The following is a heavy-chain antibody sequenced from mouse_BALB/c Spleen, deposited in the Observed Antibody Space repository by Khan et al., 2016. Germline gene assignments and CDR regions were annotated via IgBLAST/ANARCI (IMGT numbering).Heavy chain of an antibody. CDR2: INPSTGYT. J-gene: IGHJ2*01. D-gene: IGHD1-1*01. Sequence: MQLQESGAELAKPGASVKMSCKASGYTFTSYWMHWVKQRPGQGLEWIGYINPSTGYTEYNQKFKDKATLTADKSSSTAYMQLSSLTSEDSAVYYCASYYGSSYFDYWGQGTTLTVSS. V-gene: IGHV1-7*01. CDR3: ASYYGSSYFDY. CDR1: GYTFTSYW.